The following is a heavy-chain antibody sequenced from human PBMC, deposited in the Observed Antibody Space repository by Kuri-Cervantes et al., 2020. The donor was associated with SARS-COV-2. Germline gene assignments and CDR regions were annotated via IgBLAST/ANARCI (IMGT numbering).Heavy chain of an antibody. CDR3: ASDRVGASDY. Sequence: LSLTCAASGFTFSSYAMHWVRQAPGKGLEWVAVISYDGSNKYYADSVKGRFTISRDNSKNTLYLQMNSLRAEDTAVYYCASDRVGASDYWGQGTLVTVSS. J-gene: IGHJ4*02. D-gene: IGHD1-26*01. CDR2: ISYDGSNK. V-gene: IGHV3-30-3*01. CDR1: GFTFSSYA.